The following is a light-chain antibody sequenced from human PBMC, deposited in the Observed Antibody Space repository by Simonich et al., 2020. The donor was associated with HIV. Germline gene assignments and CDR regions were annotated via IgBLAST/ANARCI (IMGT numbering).Light chain of an antibody. CDR1: SSDVGGYNY. CDR3: SSYTSSSTWV. J-gene: IGLJ3*02. CDR2: DVS. V-gene: IGLV2-14*03. Sequence: QSALTQPASVSGSPGQSITISCTETSSDVGGYNYVPWYQQHTGKAPKLMIYDVSNRPSGVSNRFSGSKSGNTASLTISGLQAEDEADYYCSSYTSSSTWVFGGGTKLTVL.